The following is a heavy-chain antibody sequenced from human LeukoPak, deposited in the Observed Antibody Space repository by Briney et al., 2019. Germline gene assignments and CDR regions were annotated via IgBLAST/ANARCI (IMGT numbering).Heavy chain of an antibody. CDR1: GGTFTSYA. CDR3: AADVRGSYPNFY. D-gene: IGHD1-26*01. CDR2: IIPIFGTA. V-gene: IGHV1-69*13. J-gene: IGHJ4*02. Sequence: ASVKVSCKASGGTFTSYAISWVRQAPGQGLEWMGGIIPIFGTANYAQKFQGRVTITADESTRTAYMELSSLRSEDTAVYYCAADVRGSYPNFYWGQGTLVTVSS.